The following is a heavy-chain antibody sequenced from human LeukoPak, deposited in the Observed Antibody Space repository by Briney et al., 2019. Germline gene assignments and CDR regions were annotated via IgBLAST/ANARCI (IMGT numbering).Heavy chain of an antibody. J-gene: IGHJ6*02. Sequence: PGGSLRLSCSASGFTFSSYAMHWVRQAPGKGLEYVLGINSHGGSTYYADSVKGRFTISRDNSKNTLYLQMSSLRAEDTAVYHCVKSKYYYYAMDVWGQGTTVTVSS. CDR3: VKSKYYYYAMDV. CDR2: INSHGGST. CDR1: GFTFSSYA. V-gene: IGHV3-64D*09.